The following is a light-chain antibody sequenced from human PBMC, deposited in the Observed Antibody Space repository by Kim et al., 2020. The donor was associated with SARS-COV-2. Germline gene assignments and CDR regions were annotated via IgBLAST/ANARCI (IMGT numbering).Light chain of an antibody. Sequence: SYELTQPPSVSVSPGQTANITCSGDKLGDKYACWYQQKPGQSPVLVIYQDSKRPSGIPERFSGSNSGNTATLTISGTQAMDEADYYCQAWASSTVV. V-gene: IGLV3-1*01. CDR3: QAWASSTVV. CDR2: QDS. CDR1: KLGDKY. J-gene: IGLJ2*01.